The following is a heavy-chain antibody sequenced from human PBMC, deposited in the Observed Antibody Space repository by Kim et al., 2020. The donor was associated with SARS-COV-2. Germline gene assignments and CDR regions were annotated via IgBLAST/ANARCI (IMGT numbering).Heavy chain of an antibody. Sequence: GGSLRLSCAASGFTFSSYGMHWVRQAPGKGLEWVAVISYDGSNKYYADSVKGRFTISRDNSKNTLYLQMNSLRAEDTAVYYCAKDLVVVTESPFDYWGQGTLVTVSS. CDR3: AKDLVVVTESPFDY. CDR2: ISYDGSNK. D-gene: IGHD2-21*02. V-gene: IGHV3-30*18. CDR1: GFTFSSYG. J-gene: IGHJ4*02.